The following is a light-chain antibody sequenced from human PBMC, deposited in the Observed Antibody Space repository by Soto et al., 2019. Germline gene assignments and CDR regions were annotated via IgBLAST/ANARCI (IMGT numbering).Light chain of an antibody. CDR3: SSYSRSINYV. CDR1: NNDIDGYTY. CDR2: EVN. V-gene: IGLV2-8*01. Sequence: QSVLTQPPSASGSPGQSVTISCTGSNNDIDGYTYVSWYQQLPGKAPKLIIYEVNKRPSGIRDRFSGSKSGNTASLTASGLQPEDEAEYFCSSYSRSINYVFGTGTKVTVL. J-gene: IGLJ1*01.